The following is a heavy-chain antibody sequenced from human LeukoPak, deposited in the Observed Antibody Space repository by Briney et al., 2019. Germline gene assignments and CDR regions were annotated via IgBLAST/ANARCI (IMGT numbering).Heavy chain of an antibody. CDR3: ARDSDYSGNGNGDWFDP. D-gene: IGHD4-11*01. J-gene: IGHJ5*02. CDR2: ISNYFGVT. V-gene: IGHV1-18*04. Sequence: ASVNVSCKASGFRFSSFGISWVRQAPGQGFEWMGLISNYFGVTRYAEKFEDRVTMTIDKSTTTAYMELRSLRYDDTAIYYCARDSDYSGNGNGDWFDPWGQGTVVIVSS. CDR1: GFRFSSFG.